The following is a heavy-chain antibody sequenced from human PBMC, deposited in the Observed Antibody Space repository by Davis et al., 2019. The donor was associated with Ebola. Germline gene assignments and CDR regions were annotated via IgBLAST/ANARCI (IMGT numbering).Heavy chain of an antibody. J-gene: IGHJ5*02. Sequence: PGGSLRLSCAASGFTFSSYVMTWVRQAPGKGLEWISTVTGSGGNTYHADSVKGRFTISRDNAKSTLYLQMNSLTAEDTSLYYCARAPGNWFDPWGQGTLVTVSS. CDR3: ARAPGNWFDP. V-gene: IGHV3-23*01. CDR2: VTGSGGNT. CDR1: GFTFSSYV.